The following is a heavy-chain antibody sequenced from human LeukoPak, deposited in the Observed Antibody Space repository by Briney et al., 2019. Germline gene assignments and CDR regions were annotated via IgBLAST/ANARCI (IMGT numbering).Heavy chain of an antibody. CDR2: IYASRST. CDR1: GGSISSGSYY. V-gene: IGHV4-61*02. Sequence: SETLSLTCTVSGGSISSGSYYWSWIRQPPGKGLEWIGRIYASRSTNYNPSLKSRVTISVDTSKNQFSLKLSSVTAADTAVYYCARGLNDVVVVAAPYMDVWGKGTTVTVSS. J-gene: IGHJ6*03. CDR3: ARGLNDVVVVAAPYMDV. D-gene: IGHD2-15*01.